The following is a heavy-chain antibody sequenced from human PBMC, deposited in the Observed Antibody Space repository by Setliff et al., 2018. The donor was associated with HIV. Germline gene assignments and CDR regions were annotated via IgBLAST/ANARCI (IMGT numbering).Heavy chain of an antibody. CDR2: SHHSGST. D-gene: IGHD1-7*01. V-gene: IGHV4-34*01. J-gene: IGHJ3*01. Sequence: SETLSLTCAVYGESLSGYYWSWIRQPPGKGLEWIVESHHSGSTYYNPSLRSRVTISLQTSKNQFSLKLTSVTAADTAVYYCARAGGTGDFDFWG. CDR3: ARAGGTGDFDF. CDR1: GESLSGYY.